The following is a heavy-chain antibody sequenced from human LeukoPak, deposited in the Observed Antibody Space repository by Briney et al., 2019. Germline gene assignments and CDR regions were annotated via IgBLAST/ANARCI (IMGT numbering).Heavy chain of an antibody. CDR3: ARGEALWFGEVILPNYYYYGMDV. Sequence: QPGGSLRLSCAASGFTFSSYSMNWVRQAPGKGLEWVSYISSSSSTIYYADSVKGRFTISRDNAKNSLYLQMNSLRDEDTAVYYCARGEALWFGEVILPNYYYYGMDVWGQGTTVTVSS. CDR2: ISSSSSTI. V-gene: IGHV3-48*02. D-gene: IGHD3-10*01. CDR1: GFTFSSYS. J-gene: IGHJ6*02.